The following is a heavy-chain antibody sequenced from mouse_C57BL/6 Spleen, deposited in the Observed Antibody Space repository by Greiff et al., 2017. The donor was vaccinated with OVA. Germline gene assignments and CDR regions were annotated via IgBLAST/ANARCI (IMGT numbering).Heavy chain of an antibody. J-gene: IGHJ3*01. CDR1: GFSFNTYA. Sequence: EVQVVESGGGLVQPKGSLKLSCAASGFSFNTYAMNWVRQAPGKGLEWVARIRSKSNNYATYYADSVKDRFTISRDDSESMLYLQMNNLKTEDTAMYYCVRHANWDPFAYWGQGTLVTVSA. V-gene: IGHV10-1*01. CDR2: IRSKSNNYAT. D-gene: IGHD4-1*02. CDR3: VRHANWDPFAY.